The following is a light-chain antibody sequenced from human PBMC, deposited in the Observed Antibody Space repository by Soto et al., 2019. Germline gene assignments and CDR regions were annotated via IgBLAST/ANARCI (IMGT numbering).Light chain of an antibody. CDR3: QSYDSSLSTSGV. CDR1: SSNIGAGYD. V-gene: IGLV1-40*01. J-gene: IGLJ3*02. CDR2: VNN. Sequence: QSVLTQPPSVSGAPGQRVTISCTGSSSNIGAGYDVHWYQQLPGTAPKLLIYVNNNRPSGVPDRFSASKSGTSASLVTTGLQAEDEANYYCQSYDSSLSTSGVFGGGTKLTVL.